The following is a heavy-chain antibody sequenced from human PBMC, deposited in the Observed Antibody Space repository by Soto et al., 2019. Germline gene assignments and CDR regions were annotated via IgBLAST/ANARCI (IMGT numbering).Heavy chain of an antibody. Sequence: SETLSLTCAVYGGSFSGYYWSWIREPPGKGLEWIGEINHSGSTNYNPSLKSRVTISVDTSKNQFSLKLSSVTAADTAVYYCVGLSPSIAAQRYWFDPWGQGTLVTVSS. J-gene: IGHJ5*02. D-gene: IGHD6-6*01. CDR1: GGSFSGYY. CDR3: VGLSPSIAAQRYWFDP. V-gene: IGHV4-34*01. CDR2: INHSGST.